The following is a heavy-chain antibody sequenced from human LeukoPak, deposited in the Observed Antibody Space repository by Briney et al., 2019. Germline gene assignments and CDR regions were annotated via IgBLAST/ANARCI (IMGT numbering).Heavy chain of an antibody. CDR2: IYYSGST. J-gene: IGHJ5*02. Sequence: PSETLSLTCTVSGGSISSSSYYWGWIRQPPGKGLEWIGSIYYSGSTYYNPSLKSRVTISVDTSKNQFSLKLSSVTAADTAVYYCARHFCYGSGSYYQWFDPWGQGTLVTVSS. CDR1: GGSISSSSYY. CDR3: ARHFCYGSGSYYQWFDP. D-gene: IGHD3-10*01. V-gene: IGHV4-39*01.